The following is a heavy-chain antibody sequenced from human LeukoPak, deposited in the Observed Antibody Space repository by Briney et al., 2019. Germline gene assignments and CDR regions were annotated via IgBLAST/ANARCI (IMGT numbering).Heavy chain of an antibody. CDR1: GGTFSSYA. V-gene: IGHV1-18*01. Sequence: GSSVKVSCKASGGTFSSYAISWVRQATGQGLEWMGWISAYNGNTNYAQKLQGRVTMTTDTSTTTAYMELRSLRSDDTAMYYCARSTYGGIPFDIWGQGTMVTVSS. D-gene: IGHD3-10*01. CDR3: ARSTYGGIPFDI. J-gene: IGHJ3*02. CDR2: ISAYNGNT.